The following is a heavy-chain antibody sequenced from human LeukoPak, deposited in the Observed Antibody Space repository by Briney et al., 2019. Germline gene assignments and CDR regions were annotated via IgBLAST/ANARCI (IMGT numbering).Heavy chain of an antibody. V-gene: IGHV3-20*04. D-gene: IGHD2-15*01. CDR3: ARDWRYCSGGSCYYSPGY. CDR2: INWNGGST. J-gene: IGHJ4*02. CDR1: GFTFDDYG. Sequence: HGGRLRLSCAASGFTFDDYGMSWVRQAPGKGLEWVSGINWNGGSTGYADSVKGRFTISRDNAKNSLYLQMDSLGAEDTALYYCARDWRYCSGGSCYYSPGYWGQGTVDAVSS.